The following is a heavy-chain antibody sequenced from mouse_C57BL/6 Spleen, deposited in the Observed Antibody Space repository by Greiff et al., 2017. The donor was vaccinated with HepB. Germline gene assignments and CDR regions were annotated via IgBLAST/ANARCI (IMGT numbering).Heavy chain of an antibody. D-gene: IGHD2-1*01. J-gene: IGHJ3*01. Sequence: VQLQQPGAELVKPGASVKLSCKASGYTFTSYWMHWVKQRPGQGLEWIGMIHPNSGSTNYNEKFKSKATLTVDKSSSTAYMQLSSLTSEDSAVYYCASPYGNYGAWFAYWGQGTLVTVSA. CDR3: ASPYGNYGAWFAY. CDR1: GYTFTSYW. CDR2: IHPNSGST. V-gene: IGHV1-64*01.